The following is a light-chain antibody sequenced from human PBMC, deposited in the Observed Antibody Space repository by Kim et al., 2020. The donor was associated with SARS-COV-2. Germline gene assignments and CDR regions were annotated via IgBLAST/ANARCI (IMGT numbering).Light chain of an antibody. CDR1: SGGLARND. Sequence: GPTVTIACTCSSGGLARNDVQWYQQRPGSAPTTVIYEDNQSASGVPDRFSGSIDSSSNSASLTISGLKTEDEADYYCQSYDSSNWVFGGGTQLTVL. V-gene: IGLV6-57*02. J-gene: IGLJ3*02. CDR3: QSYDSSNWV. CDR2: EDN.